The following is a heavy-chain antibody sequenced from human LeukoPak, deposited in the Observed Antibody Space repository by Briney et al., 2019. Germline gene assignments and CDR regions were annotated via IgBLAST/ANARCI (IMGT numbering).Heavy chain of an antibody. Sequence: AGGSLRLSCAAPGFIFDNYAIHWVRQAPGKGLEWVSLISGDGGSTFYADSVRGRFTISRDNTRTSLSLQMSSLRSEDTALYYCARESETSVWYDYWGQGTLVTVSS. D-gene: IGHD6-19*01. V-gene: IGHV3-43*02. J-gene: IGHJ4*02. CDR3: ARESETSVWYDY. CDR2: ISGDGGST. CDR1: GFIFDNYA.